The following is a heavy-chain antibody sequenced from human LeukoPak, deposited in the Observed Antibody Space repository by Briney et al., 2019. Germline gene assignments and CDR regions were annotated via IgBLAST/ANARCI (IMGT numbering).Heavy chain of an antibody. CDR1: GGSFSGYY. V-gene: IGHV4-34*01. J-gene: IGHJ3*02. D-gene: IGHD3-16*01. CDR3: ARVMITLLDAFDI. CDR2: INHSGST. Sequence: SETLSLTCAVYGGSFSGYYWSWIRQPPGKGLEWIGEINHSGSTNYNPSLKSRVTISVDTSKNQFSLKLSSVTAADTAVYYCARVMITLLDAFDIWGQGTMVTVSS.